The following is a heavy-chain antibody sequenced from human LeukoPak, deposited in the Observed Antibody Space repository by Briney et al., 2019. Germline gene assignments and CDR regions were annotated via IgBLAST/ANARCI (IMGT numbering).Heavy chain of an antibody. CDR1: GFVFTSYG. CDR3: ARELHVERDDY. J-gene: IGHJ4*02. V-gene: IGHV1-18*01. D-gene: IGHD1-1*01. Sequence: ASVKVSCKASGFVFTSYGFTWVRQAPGQGLEWMGWISANGGKTHYSEKHQGKVTMSTDTVTSTAYMELRSLRSDDTAVYYCARELHVERDDYWGQGTLVTVSS. CDR2: ISANGGKT.